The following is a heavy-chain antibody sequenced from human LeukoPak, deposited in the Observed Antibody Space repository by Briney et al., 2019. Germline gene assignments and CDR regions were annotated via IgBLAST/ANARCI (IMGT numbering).Heavy chain of an antibody. Sequence: SVKVSCKASGGTFSSYAISWVRQAPGQGLEWMGGIIPIFGTANYAQKFQGRVTITADESTSTAYMELSSLRSEDTAVYYCARVVVPAAILGLDMASWRENYYYYMDVWGKGTTVTVS. CDR1: GGTFSSYA. V-gene: IGHV1-69*01. CDR2: IIPIFGTA. J-gene: IGHJ6*03. D-gene: IGHD2-2*01. CDR3: ARVVVPAAILGLDMASWRENYYYYMDV.